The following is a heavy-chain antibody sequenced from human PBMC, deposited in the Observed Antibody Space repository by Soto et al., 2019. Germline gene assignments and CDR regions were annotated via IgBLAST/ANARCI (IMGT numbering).Heavy chain of an antibody. CDR2: INAGNGNT. Sequence: GASVKVSCKASGYTFTSYAMHWVRQAPGQRLEWTGWINAGNGNTKYSQKFQGRVTITRDTSASTAYMELSSLRSEDTAVYYCARGISRVVPATRNNWFDPWGQGTLVTVSS. CDR1: GYTFTSYA. J-gene: IGHJ5*02. CDR3: ARGISRVVPATRNNWFDP. D-gene: IGHD2-2*01. V-gene: IGHV1-3*01.